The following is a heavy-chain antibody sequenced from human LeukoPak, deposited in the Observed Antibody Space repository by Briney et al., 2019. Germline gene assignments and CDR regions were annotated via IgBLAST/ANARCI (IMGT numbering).Heavy chain of an antibody. CDR3: ARDIPDSGWYPVHDY. D-gene: IGHD6-19*01. V-gene: IGHV3-23*01. Sequence: PGGSLRLSCAASGFTFSSYAMSWVRQAPGKGLEWVSAISGSGGSTYYADSVKGRFTISRDNSKNTLYLQMNSLRAEDTAVYYCARDIPDSGWYPVHDYWGQGTLVTVSS. CDR2: ISGSGGST. J-gene: IGHJ4*02. CDR1: GFTFSSYA.